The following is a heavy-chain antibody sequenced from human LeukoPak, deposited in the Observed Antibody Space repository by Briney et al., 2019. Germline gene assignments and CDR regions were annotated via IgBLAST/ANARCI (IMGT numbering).Heavy chain of an antibody. J-gene: IGHJ4*02. Sequence: PGGSLRLSCAVSGVTFNDYYMSWIRQAPGKGLEWVSYISGSGGGNSIYYADSVKGRFTISRDNAKNSVYLQMNSLRAEDTAIYYCARGVGASSYWGRGTLVTVSS. V-gene: IGHV3-11*04. CDR1: GVTFNDYY. D-gene: IGHD1-26*01. CDR2: ISGSGGGNSI. CDR3: ARGVGASSY.